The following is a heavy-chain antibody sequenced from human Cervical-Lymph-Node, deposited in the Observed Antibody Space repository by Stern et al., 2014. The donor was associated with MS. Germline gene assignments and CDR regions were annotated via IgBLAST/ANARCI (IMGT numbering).Heavy chain of an antibody. V-gene: IGHV3-9*01. D-gene: IGHD6-19*01. CDR3: AKDVRVYSSGWFSGMDV. CDR1: GFTFDDYD. CDR2: ISWSSGSI. Sequence: EVQLVESGGGLVQPGRSLRLSCVGSGFTFDDYDMHWVRQAPGKGLEWVSTISWSSGSIGYADSVKGRFPTSRDNAKNSLYLQMNSLKPEDTALYYCAKDVRVYSSGWFSGMDVWGQGTTVTVSS. J-gene: IGHJ6*02.